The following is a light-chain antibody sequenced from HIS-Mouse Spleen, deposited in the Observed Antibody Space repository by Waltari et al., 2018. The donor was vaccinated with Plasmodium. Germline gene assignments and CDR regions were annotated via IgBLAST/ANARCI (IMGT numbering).Light chain of an antibody. CDR2: DFS. CDR3: CSYAGSYTWV. J-gene: IGLJ3*02. CDR1: SSDVGGSNY. Sequence: QSALTQPRSVSGSPGQSVTISCTGTSSDVGGSNYVSWYQQHPGQAPKLMIYDFSKRPSGVPDRFSGSKSGNTASLTISGLQAEDEADYYCCSYAGSYTWVFGGGTKLTVL. V-gene: IGLV2-11*01.